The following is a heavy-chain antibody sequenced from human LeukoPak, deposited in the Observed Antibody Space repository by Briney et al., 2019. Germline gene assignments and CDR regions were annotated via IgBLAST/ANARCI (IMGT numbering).Heavy chain of an antibody. CDR3: ATDAYGDYRADAFDI. Sequence: GASVKVSCKASGYTFTSYGISWVRQAPGQGLEWMGWISAYNGNTNYAQKLQGRVTMTTDTSTSTAYMELSSLRSEDTAVYYCATDAYGDYRADAFDIWGQGAMVTVSS. J-gene: IGHJ3*02. D-gene: IGHD4-17*01. CDR1: GYTFTSYG. V-gene: IGHV1-18*01. CDR2: ISAYNGNT.